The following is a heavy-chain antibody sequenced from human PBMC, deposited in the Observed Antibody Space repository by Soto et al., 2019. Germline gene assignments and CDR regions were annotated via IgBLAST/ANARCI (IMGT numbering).Heavy chain of an antibody. J-gene: IGHJ4*02. CDR1: GFTVSTYG. Sequence: QVQLVESGGGVVQPGRSLRLSCAVSGFTVSTYGMHWVRQAPGKGLEWVAVISRDGGTKYYADSVKGRFTISRDNSRNTLFLEINVLRGVDLAVYYCVGEVASGYWGQGTLVPVSS. CDR3: VGEVASGY. V-gene: IGHV3-30*03. CDR2: ISRDGGTK. D-gene: IGHD3-10*01.